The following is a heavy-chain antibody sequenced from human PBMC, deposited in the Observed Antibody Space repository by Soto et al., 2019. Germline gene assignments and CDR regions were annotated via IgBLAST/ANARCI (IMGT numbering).Heavy chain of an antibody. CDR3: ARDTTSDY. D-gene: IGHD3-16*02. V-gene: IGHV1-18*01. Sequence: QVQLVQSGAEVRKPGATVKVSCKASGYTFISYGITWVRQAPGQGLEWMGWISTYNGNTNYAQKVQGRVTMTTDTSTSTAYMELRSLRSDDTDVYYCARDTTSDYWGQGTLVTVSS. J-gene: IGHJ4*02. CDR2: ISTYNGNT. CDR1: GYTFISYG.